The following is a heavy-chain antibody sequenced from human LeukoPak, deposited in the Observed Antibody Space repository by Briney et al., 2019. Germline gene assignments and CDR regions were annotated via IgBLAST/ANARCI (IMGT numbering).Heavy chain of an antibody. V-gene: IGHV1-8*03. CDR3: ARDLTDCSSTSCRPYYYYYMDV. D-gene: IGHD2-2*01. Sequence: ASVKVSCKASGYTFTSYDINWVRQATGQGLEWMGWMSPNSGNTGYSQKFQGRVTITRNTSISTTYMELSSLRSEDTAVYYCARDLTDCSSTSCRPYYYYYMDVWGKGTTVTVSS. J-gene: IGHJ6*03. CDR2: MSPNSGNT. CDR1: GYTFTSYD.